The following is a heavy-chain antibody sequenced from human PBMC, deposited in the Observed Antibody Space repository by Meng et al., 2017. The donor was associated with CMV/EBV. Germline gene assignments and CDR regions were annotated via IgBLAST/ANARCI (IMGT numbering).Heavy chain of an antibody. V-gene: IGHV4-39*07. CDR2: IYYSVST. CDR3: ARDPPYYDILTGYLPSYYFDY. CDR1: GGSISSSSYY. Sequence: SETLSLTCTVSGGSISSSSYYWGWIRQPPGKGLEWIGSIYYSVSTYYNPSLKSRVTISVDTSKNQFSLKLSSVTAADTAVYYCARDPPYYDILTGYLPSYYFDYWGQGTLVTVSS. J-gene: IGHJ4*02. D-gene: IGHD3-9*01.